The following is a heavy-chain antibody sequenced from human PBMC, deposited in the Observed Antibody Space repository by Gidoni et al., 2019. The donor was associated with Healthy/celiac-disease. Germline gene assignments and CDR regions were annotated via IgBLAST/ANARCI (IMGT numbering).Heavy chain of an antibody. CDR1: GGSISSSSYY. CDR3: AIPTGYCSSTSCYSRFDP. J-gene: IGHJ5*02. D-gene: IGHD2-2*01. V-gene: IGHV4-39*01. CDR2: IYYSGST. Sequence: QLQLQESGPGLVKPSETLSLTCTVSGGSISSSSYYWGWIRQPPGKGLEWIGSIYYSGSTYYNPSLKSRVTISVDTSKNQFSLKLSSVTAADTAVYYCAIPTGYCSSTSCYSRFDPWGQGTLVTVSS.